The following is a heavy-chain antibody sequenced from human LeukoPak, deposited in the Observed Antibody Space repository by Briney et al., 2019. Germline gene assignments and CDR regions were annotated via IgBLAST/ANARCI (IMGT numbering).Heavy chain of an antibody. CDR2: IYWDDDK. Sequence: ESGPTLVNPTQTLTLTCTFSGFSLSTSGVGVGWIRQPPGKALEWLALIYWDDDKRYSPSLKSRLTITKDTSKNQVVLTVTNMDPVDTATYYCTYVALSVLTGRSHFDYWGQGTPVTVSS. CDR3: TYVALSVLTGRSHFDY. J-gene: IGHJ4*02. D-gene: IGHD3-9*01. V-gene: IGHV2-5*02. CDR1: GFSLSTSGVG.